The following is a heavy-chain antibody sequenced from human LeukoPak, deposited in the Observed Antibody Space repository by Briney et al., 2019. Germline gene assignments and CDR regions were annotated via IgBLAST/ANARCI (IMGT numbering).Heavy chain of an antibody. D-gene: IGHD2-8*01. J-gene: IGHJ4*02. Sequence: PGGSLRLSCAASGFTFSNAWMSWVRQAPGKGLEWVGRIKSKTDGGTTDYAAPVKGRFTISRDDSKNTLYLQMNSLKTEDTAVYYCTTDVFFLYCTNGVCPDYWGQGTLVTVSS. CDR2: IKSKTDGGTT. CDR1: GFTFSNAW. CDR3: TTDVFFLYCTNGVCPDY. V-gene: IGHV3-15*01.